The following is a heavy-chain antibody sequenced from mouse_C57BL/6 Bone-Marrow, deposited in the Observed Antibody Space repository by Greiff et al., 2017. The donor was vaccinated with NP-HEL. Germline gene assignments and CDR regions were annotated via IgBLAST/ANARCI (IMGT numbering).Heavy chain of an antibody. D-gene: IGHD1-1*02. CDR1: GFTFSDYY. J-gene: IGHJ4*01. CDR3: ARRGLLYYAMDY. Sequence: EVKLMESGGGLVQPGGSLKLSCAASGFTFSDYYMYWVRQTPEKRLEWVAYISNGGGSTYYPDTVKGRSTISRDNAKNTLYLQMSRLKSEDTAMYYCARRGLLYYAMDYWGKGTSVTVSS. V-gene: IGHV5-12*01. CDR2: ISNGGGST.